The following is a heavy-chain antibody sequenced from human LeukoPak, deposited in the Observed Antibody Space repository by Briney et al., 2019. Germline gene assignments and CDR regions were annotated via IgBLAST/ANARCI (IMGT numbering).Heavy chain of an antibody. Sequence: GGSLRPSCAASGFRFSSYAMSWVRQAPGKGLEWVSSVSESGDRTYYTDSVKGRFTISRDNSKNTLYLQMNSLRPEDAAVYYCAAAAEYFWGQGTLVTVSS. CDR3: AAAAEYF. CDR1: GFRFSSYA. V-gene: IGHV3-23*01. CDR2: VSESGDRT. J-gene: IGHJ4*02. D-gene: IGHD2-2*01.